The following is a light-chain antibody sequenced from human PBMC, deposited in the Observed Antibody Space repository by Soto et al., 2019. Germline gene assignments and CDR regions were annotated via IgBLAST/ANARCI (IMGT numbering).Light chain of an antibody. CDR2: GAS. CDR3: QQYNNWLWT. J-gene: IGKJ1*01. V-gene: IGKV3-15*01. Sequence: DIEMTQSPATLSASAGDRVPLTCQASQSVSSYLAWYQQKPGQAPRLLIYGASTRATGIPARFSGSGSGTEFTLTISSLQSEDFAVYYCQQYNNWLWTFGQGTKVDI. CDR1: QSVSSY.